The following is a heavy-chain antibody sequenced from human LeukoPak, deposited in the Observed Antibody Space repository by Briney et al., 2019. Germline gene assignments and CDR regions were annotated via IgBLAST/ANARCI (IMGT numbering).Heavy chain of an antibody. J-gene: IGHJ3*02. CDR2: ISYDGSNK. Sequence: PGGSLRLSCAASGFTFSSYGMHWVRQAPGKGLEWVAVISYDGSNKYYADPVKGRFTISRDNSKNTLYLQMNSLRAEDTAVYYCGKDPNGDYVGAFDMWGQGTMVTVSP. CDR1: GFTFSSYG. D-gene: IGHD4-17*01. CDR3: GKDPNGDYVGAFDM. V-gene: IGHV3-30*18.